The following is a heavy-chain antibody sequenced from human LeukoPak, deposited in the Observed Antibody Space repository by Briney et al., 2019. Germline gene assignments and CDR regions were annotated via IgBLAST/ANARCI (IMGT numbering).Heavy chain of an antibody. V-gene: IGHV3-48*04. J-gene: IGHJ4*02. D-gene: IGHD6-13*01. CDR3: ARLDSSSWYLPFFDY. CDR2: ISSSSSTI. Sequence: GGSLRLSCAASGFTFSSYSMNWVRQAPGKGLEWVSYISSSSSTIYYADSVKGRFTISRDNAKNSLYLQMNSLRAEDTAVYYCARLDSSSWYLPFFDYWGQGTLVTVSS. CDR1: GFTFSSYS.